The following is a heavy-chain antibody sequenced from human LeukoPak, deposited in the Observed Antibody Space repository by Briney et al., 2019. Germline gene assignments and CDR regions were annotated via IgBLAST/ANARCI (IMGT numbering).Heavy chain of an antibody. Sequence: GGSLRLSCAASGFTVSSNYMSWVRQAPGKGLEWVSVTYSGGSTYYADSVKGRFTISRDNSKNTLYLQMNSLRAEDTAVYYCARIDDSSGYEYDYWGQGTLVTVSS. CDR3: ARIDDSSGYEYDY. CDR2: TYSGGST. CDR1: GFTVSSNY. V-gene: IGHV3-53*01. D-gene: IGHD3-22*01. J-gene: IGHJ4*02.